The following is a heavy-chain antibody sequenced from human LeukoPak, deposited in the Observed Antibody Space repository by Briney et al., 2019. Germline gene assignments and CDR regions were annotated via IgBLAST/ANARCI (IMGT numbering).Heavy chain of an antibody. J-gene: IGHJ4*02. D-gene: IGHD2-8*02. CDR1: GFAFSNYW. CDR2: IKKDGSET. V-gene: IGHV3-7*01. Sequence: GGSLRLSCAASGFAFSNYWMSWVRQAPGNGLEWVANIKKDGSETYYVDSVKGRFTISRDNAKNSLYLQMNSLRAEDTAVYYCARDCTGTNCYGSNWGQGTLVTVSS. CDR3: ARDCTGTNCYGSN.